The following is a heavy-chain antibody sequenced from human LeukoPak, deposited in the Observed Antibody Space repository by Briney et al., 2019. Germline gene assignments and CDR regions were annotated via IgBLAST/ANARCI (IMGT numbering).Heavy chain of an antibody. CDR1: GITFSSYG. J-gene: IGHJ3*02. V-gene: IGHV3-30*02. D-gene: IGHD1-26*01. CDR2: IRYDGSNK. Sequence: GGSLRLSCKMYGSGITFSSYGMHWVRQAPGKGLEWVAFIRYDGSNKYYADSVKGRFTISRDNSKNTLYLQMNSLRAEDTAVYYCAKDDWELGDIWGQGTMVTVSS. CDR3: AKDDWELGDI.